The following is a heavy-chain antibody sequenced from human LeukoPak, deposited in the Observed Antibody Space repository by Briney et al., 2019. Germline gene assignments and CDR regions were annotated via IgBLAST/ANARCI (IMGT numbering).Heavy chain of an antibody. CDR1: GGSISSSD. CDR2: ISYDGSNK. CDR3: ARGPSGLDY. J-gene: IGHJ4*02. V-gene: IGHV3-30-3*01. Sequence: SSGTLSLTCAVSGGSISSSDWWSWVRQPPGRGLEWVAVISYDGSNKYYADSVKGRFTISRDNSKKTLYLQMNSLRAEDTAVYYCARGPSGLDYWGQGTLVTVSS. D-gene: IGHD1-26*01.